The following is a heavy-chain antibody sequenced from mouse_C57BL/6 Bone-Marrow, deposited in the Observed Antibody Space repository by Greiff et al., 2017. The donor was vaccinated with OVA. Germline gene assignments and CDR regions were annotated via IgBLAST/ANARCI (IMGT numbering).Heavy chain of an antibody. Sequence: EVQVVESGGDLVKPGGSLKLSCAASGFTFSSYGMSWVRQTPDKRLEWVATISSGGSYTYYPDSVKGRFTISRDNAKNTLYLQMSSLKSEDTAMYYCARQRIYYDYPWFAYWGQGTLVTVSA. J-gene: IGHJ3*01. CDR1: GFTFSSYG. CDR2: ISSGGSYT. D-gene: IGHD2-4*01. V-gene: IGHV5-6*01. CDR3: ARQRIYYDYPWFAY.